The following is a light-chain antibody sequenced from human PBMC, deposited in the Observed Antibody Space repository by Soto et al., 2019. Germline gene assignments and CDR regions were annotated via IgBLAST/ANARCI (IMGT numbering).Light chain of an antibody. Sequence: DIHMTQSPASLSAFTGDRVTITCRASQGISNYLAWYQQKPGRVPKLLIYAASTLQSGVPSRFSGSGSGTDFTLTISSLQPEDVATYYCQKYNSAPLTFGGGTKVDIK. CDR2: AAS. CDR1: QGISNY. CDR3: QKYNSAPLT. V-gene: IGKV1-27*01. J-gene: IGKJ4*02.